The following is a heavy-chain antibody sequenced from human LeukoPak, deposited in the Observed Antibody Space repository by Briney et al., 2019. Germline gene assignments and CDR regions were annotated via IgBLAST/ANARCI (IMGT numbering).Heavy chain of an antibody. CDR3: ARQSVGRDYYYYYMGV. CDR1: GGSISSSSYY. V-gene: IGHV4-39*01. CDR2: IYYSGST. Sequence: SETLSLTCTVSGGSISSSSYYWGWIRQPPGKGLEWIGSIYYSGSTYYNPSLKSRVTISVDTSKNQFSLKLSSVTAADTAVYYCARQSVGRDYYYYYMGVWGKGTMVTVSS. J-gene: IGHJ6*03.